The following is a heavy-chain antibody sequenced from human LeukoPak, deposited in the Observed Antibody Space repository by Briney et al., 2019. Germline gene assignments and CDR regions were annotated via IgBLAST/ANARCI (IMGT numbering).Heavy chain of an antibody. Sequence: SETLSLTCTVSGGSISSGDYYWSWIRQPPGKGLEWIGYIYYSGGTYYNPSLKSRVTILVDTSKNQFSLKLSSVTAADTAVYYCARYSGSYYLGYWGQGTLVTVSS. J-gene: IGHJ4*02. V-gene: IGHV4-30-4*01. D-gene: IGHD1-26*01. CDR2: IYYSGGT. CDR3: ARYSGSYYLGY. CDR1: GGSISSGDYY.